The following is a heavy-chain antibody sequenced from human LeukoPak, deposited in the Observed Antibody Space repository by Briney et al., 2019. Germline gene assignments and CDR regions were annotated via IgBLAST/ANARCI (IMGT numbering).Heavy chain of an antibody. CDR2: IYSGGST. CDR1: GFTVSSNY. J-gene: IGHJ4*02. V-gene: IGHV3-66*02. D-gene: IGHD6-19*01. CDR3: ARDRSGWYYFDY. Sequence: PTGGSLRLSCAASGFTVSSNYMSWVRQAPVKGLEWVSVIYSGGSTYYADSVKGRFTISRDNSKNTLYLQMNSLRAEDTAVYYCARDRSGWYYFDYWGQGTLVTVSS.